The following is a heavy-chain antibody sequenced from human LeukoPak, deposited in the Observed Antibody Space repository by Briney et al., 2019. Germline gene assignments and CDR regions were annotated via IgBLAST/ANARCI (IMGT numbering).Heavy chain of an antibody. J-gene: IGHJ4*02. D-gene: IGHD3-22*01. CDR1: GYTFTGYY. CDR2: INPNSGGT. Sequence: GASVKVSCKASGYTFTGYYMHWVRQAPGQGLEWMGWINPNSGGTNYSQKFQGRVTMTRDTSISTAYMELSRLRSDDADVYYCAYDNSCYYSLDYWGQGTLVTVSS. CDR3: AYDNSCYYSLDY. V-gene: IGHV1-2*02.